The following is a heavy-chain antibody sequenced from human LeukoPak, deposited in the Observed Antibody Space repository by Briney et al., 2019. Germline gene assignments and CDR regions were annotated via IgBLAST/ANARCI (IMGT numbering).Heavy chain of an antibody. V-gene: IGHV3-23*01. CDR3: ACLECGDWFDP. CDR2: ISGSGGST. J-gene: IGHJ5*02. D-gene: IGHD2/OR15-2a*01. CDR1: GFTFSSYA. Sequence: GGSLRLSCAASGFTFSSYAMSWVRQAPGKGLEWVSAISGSGGSTYYADSVKGRFTISRDNSKNTLYLQTNSLRAEDTAVYYCACLECGDWFDPWGQGALVTVSS.